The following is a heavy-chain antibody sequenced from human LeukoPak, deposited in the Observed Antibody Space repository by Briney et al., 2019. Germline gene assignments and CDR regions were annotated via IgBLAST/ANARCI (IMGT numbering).Heavy chain of an antibody. D-gene: IGHD4-11*01. V-gene: IGHV4-38-2*02. J-gene: IGHJ4*02. CDR3: VKRPYNNGRFDY. Sequence: SETLSLTCTVSGYSISRGFYWGWIRQPPGKGLEWIGNIYHSGTTYYNPSLKSRVTISVDTSKNQFSLNLNSVTAADTAVYYCVKRPYNNGRFDYWGQGTLVTVSS. CDR2: IYHSGTT. CDR1: GYSISRGFY.